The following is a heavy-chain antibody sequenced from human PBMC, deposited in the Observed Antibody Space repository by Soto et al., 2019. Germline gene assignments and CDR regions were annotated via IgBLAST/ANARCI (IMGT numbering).Heavy chain of an antibody. CDR2: ISYDGTKE. CDR1: IFTFSDYG. V-gene: IGHV3-30*03. Sequence: QVHLVESGGGVVQVGKSLRPSCAASIFTFSDYGMDWVRQAPGKGLEWVAFISYDGTKELYADSVKGRFAISRDNSQNTLYLQMNSLRTEDTAVYYCAREGSSMIVVNNWFATWGQGTLVTVSS. J-gene: IGHJ5*02. D-gene: IGHD3-22*01. CDR3: AREGSSMIVVNNWFAT.